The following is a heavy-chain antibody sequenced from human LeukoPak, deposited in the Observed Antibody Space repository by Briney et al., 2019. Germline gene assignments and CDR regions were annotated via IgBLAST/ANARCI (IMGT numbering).Heavy chain of an antibody. CDR1: GFTFSSYA. CDR2: ISYDGSNK. D-gene: IGHD3-10*01. J-gene: IGHJ6*02. CDR3: ARDRVLGVRGVITYYYGMDV. V-gene: IGHV3-30*04. Sequence: PGGSLRLSCAASGFTFSSYAMHWVRQAPGKGLEWVAVISYDGSNKYYADSVKGRFTISRDNSKNTLYLQMNSLRAEDTAVYYCARDRVLGVRGVITYYYGMDVWGQGTTVTVSS.